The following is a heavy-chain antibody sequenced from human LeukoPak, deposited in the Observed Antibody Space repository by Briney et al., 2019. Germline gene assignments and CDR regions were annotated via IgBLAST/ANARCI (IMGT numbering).Heavy chain of an antibody. CDR1: GGSISSYY. V-gene: IGHV4-59*08. Sequence: SETLSLTCTVSGGSISSYYWSWIRQPPGKGLEWIGYIYYSGCTNYNPSLKSRVTISVDTSKKQFSLKLSSVTAADTAVYYCASLVAAAGSSNYYYYGMDVWGQGTTVTVSS. CDR3: ASLVAAAGSSNYYYYGMDV. CDR2: IYYSGCT. D-gene: IGHD6-13*01. J-gene: IGHJ6*02.